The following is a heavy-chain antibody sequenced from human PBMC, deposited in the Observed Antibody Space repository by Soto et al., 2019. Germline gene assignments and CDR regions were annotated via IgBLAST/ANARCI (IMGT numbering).Heavy chain of an antibody. CDR3: AKGSYEADVLLWFGGFDY. V-gene: IGHV3-30*18. CDR2: ISYDGSNK. Sequence: QVQLVESGGGVVQPGRSLRLSCAASGFTFSSYGMHWVRQAPGKGLEWVAVISYDGSNKYYADSVKGRFTISRDNSKNTLYLQMNSLRAEDTAVYYCAKGSYEADVLLWFGGFDYWGQGTLVTVSS. J-gene: IGHJ4*02. CDR1: GFTFSSYG. D-gene: IGHD3-10*01.